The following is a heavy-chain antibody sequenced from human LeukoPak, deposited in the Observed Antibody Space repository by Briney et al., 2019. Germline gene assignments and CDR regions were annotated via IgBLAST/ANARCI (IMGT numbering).Heavy chain of an antibody. CDR2: IIPILGIA. D-gene: IGHD3-3*01. CDR3: ARENWSFEFDLYYYYYGMDV. Sequence: GASVKVSCKASGGTFSSYAISWVRQAPGQGLEWMGRIIPILGIANYAQKFQGRVTITADKSTSTAYMELSSLRSEDTAVYYCARENWSFEFDLYYYYYGMDVWGQGTTVTVSS. CDR1: GGTFSSYA. V-gene: IGHV1-69*04. J-gene: IGHJ6*02.